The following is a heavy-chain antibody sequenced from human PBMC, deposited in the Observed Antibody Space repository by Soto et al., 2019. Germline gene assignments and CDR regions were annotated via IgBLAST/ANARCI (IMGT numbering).Heavy chain of an antibody. CDR1: GGSFSGYY. J-gene: IGHJ6*02. V-gene: IGHV4-34*01. Sequence: SETLSLTCAVYGGSFSGYYWSWIRQPPGKGLEWIGEINHSGSTNYNPSLKSRVTISVDTSKNQFSMKLSSVTAADTAVYYCARIQSEGYYGMDVWGQGTTVTVSS. CDR2: INHSGST. D-gene: IGHD5-18*01. CDR3: ARIQSEGYYGMDV.